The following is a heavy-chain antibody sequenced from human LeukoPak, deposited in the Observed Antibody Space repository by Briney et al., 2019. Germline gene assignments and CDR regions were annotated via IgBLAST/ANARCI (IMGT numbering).Heavy chain of an antibody. D-gene: IGHD3-10*02. V-gene: IGHV1-69*13. CDR3: ARERAACSGAAYMDV. CDR2: IIPIFGTA. Sequence: GASVKVSCKASGGTFSSYAISWVRQAPGQGLEWMGGIIPIFGTANYAQKFQGRVTITADESTSTAYMELSSLRSEDTAVYYCARERAACSGAAYMDVWGKGTTVTVSS. CDR1: GGTFSSYA. J-gene: IGHJ6*03.